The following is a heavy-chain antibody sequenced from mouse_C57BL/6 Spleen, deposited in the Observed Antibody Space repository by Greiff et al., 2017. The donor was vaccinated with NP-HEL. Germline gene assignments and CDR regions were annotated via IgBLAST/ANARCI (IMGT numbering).Heavy chain of an antibody. Sequence: EVQLQQSGPELVKPGASVTISGKASGYSFTGYYMNWVKQSPEKSLEWIGEINPSTGGTTYNQKFKAKATLTVDKSSSTAYMQLKSLTSEDSAVYYCARPLLGSNFDYWGQGTTLTVSS. J-gene: IGHJ2*01. D-gene: IGHD1-1*01. CDR1: GYSFTGYY. CDR3: ARPLLGSNFDY. V-gene: IGHV1-42*01. CDR2: INPSTGGT.